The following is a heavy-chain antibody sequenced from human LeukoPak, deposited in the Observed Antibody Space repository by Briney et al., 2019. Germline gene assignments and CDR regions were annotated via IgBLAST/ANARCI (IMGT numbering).Heavy chain of an antibody. J-gene: IGHJ4*02. CDR3: AKDALLWFGELLYYFDY. CDR1: GFTFSNYW. CDR2: ISEDGSGK. Sequence: PGGSLRLSCAASGFTFSNYWMSWIRQAPGKGLEWAAHISEDGSGKYYVNSVKGRFTISRDNSKNTLYLQMNSLRAEDTAVYYCAKDALLWFGELLYYFDYWGQGTLVTVSS. D-gene: IGHD3-10*01. V-gene: IGHV3-7*03.